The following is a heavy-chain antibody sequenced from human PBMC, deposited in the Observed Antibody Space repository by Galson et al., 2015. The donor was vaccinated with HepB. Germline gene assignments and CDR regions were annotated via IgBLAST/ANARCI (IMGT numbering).Heavy chain of an antibody. CDR1: GYSFNNYY. CDR3: ARVQPPIYYYAMDV. J-gene: IGHJ6*02. CDR2: INPSGGIT. V-gene: IGHV1-46*02. D-gene: IGHD5-18*01. Sequence: KASGYSFNNYYIHWVRQAPGHGLEWMGTINPSGGITTYAPKFQGRVTMTGDTSTSTVYMELSSLTSEDTAFYYCARVQPPIYYYAMDVWGQGTTVTVSS.